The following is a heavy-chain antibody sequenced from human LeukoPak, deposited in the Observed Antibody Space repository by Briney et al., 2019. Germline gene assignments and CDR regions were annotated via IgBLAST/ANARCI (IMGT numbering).Heavy chain of an antibody. D-gene: IGHD5-18*01. CDR3: ARDLEGLYSYGYEGTGGFDP. CDR1: GFTFSNAW. CDR2: IKQDESEK. V-gene: IGHV3-7*03. Sequence: GGSLRLSCAASGFTFSNAWMNWVRQAPGKGLEWVANIKQDESEKYYVDSVKGRFTISRDNAKNSLYLQMNSLRAEDTAVYYCARDLEGLYSYGYEGTGGFDPWGQGTLVTVSS. J-gene: IGHJ5*02.